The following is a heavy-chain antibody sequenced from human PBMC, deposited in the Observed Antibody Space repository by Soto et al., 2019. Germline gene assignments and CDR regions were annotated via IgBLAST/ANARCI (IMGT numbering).Heavy chain of an antibody. V-gene: IGHV5-51*01. D-gene: IGHD3-3*01. CDR3: ARHAYDFWSGHPNPRYYYGMDV. J-gene: IGHJ6*02. CDR2: IYPGDSNT. Sequence: LKISCKGSGYSFTSYWIGWVRQMPGKGLEWMGIIYPGDSNTRYSPSLQGQVTISVDKSISTAYLQWSSLKATDTAMYYCARHAYDFWSGHPNPRYYYGMDVWGQGTTVTVSS. CDR1: GYSFTSYW.